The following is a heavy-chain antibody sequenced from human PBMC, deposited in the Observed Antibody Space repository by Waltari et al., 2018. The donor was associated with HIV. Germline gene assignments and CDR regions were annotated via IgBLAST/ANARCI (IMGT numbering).Heavy chain of an antibody. J-gene: IGHJ6*02. CDR3: ARRGGLGSYGPKGYYYYYGMDV. CDR1: GFTFSSYW. D-gene: IGHD5-18*01. Sequence: EVQLVESGGGLVQPGGSLRLSCAASGFTFSSYWMTWVRQARGMGLEWLANIKKDGSEKYYVDSVKGRFTISRDNAKNSLYLQMNSLRAEDTAVYYCARRGGLGSYGPKGYYYYYGMDVWGQGTTVTVSS. CDR2: IKKDGSEK. V-gene: IGHV3-7*01.